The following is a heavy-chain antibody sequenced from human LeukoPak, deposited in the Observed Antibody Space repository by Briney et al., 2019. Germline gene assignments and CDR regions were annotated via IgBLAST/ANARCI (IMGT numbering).Heavy chain of an antibody. CDR3: ARVRGGLLWFGESFGD. Sequence: ASVKVSCKASGNTFTGYYMHWVRQAPGQGLEWMGWINPNSGGTNYAQKFQGRVTMTRDTSISTAYMELSRLRSDDTAVYYCARVRGGLLWFGESFGDWGQGTLVTVSS. CDR1: GNTFTGYY. D-gene: IGHD3-10*01. J-gene: IGHJ4*02. CDR2: INPNSGGT. V-gene: IGHV1-2*02.